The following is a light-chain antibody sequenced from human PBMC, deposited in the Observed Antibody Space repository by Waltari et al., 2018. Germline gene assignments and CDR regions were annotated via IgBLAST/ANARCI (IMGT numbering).Light chain of an antibody. Sequence: QSVLTQPPSASGTTGQRVPIPCSGSRPTIERNIEIWSHQVPGTAPNLLIYSNNERPSGVPDRFSGSKSGTSASLAISGLQSEDEADYYCAAWDDSLNGYVFGTATKVTVL. CDR3: AAWDDSLNGYV. CDR1: RPTIERNI. V-gene: IGLV1-44*01. J-gene: IGLJ1*01. CDR2: SNN.